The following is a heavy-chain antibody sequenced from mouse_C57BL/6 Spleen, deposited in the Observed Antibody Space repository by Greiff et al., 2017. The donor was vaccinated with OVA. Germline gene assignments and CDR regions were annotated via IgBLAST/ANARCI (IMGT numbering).Heavy chain of an antibody. J-gene: IGHJ2*01. CDR3: ARTTMITTHYFDY. D-gene: IGHD2-4*01. Sequence: QVQLKQPGTELVKPGASVKLSCKASGYTFTSYWMHWVKQRPGQGLEWIGNINPSNGGTNYNEKFKSKATLTVDKSSSTAYMQLSSLTSEDAAVYYCARTTMITTHYFDYWGQGTTLTVSS. CDR2: INPSNGGT. V-gene: IGHV1-53*01. CDR1: GYTFTSYW.